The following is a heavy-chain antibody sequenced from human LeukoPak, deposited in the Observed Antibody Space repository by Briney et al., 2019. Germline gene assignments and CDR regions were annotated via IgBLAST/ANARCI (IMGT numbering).Heavy chain of an antibody. D-gene: IGHD2-2*01. CDR3: ARDPTADDY. V-gene: IGHV3-21*01. Sequence: GGSLRLSCKASGFTFSNYAMNWVRQAPGKGLEWVSSITSVSSYKYYADSVKGRFTISRDNAKNSLFLQTNSLRAEDTAIYYCARDPTADDYWGQGTLVTVSS. J-gene: IGHJ4*02. CDR1: GFTFSNYA. CDR2: ITSVSSYK.